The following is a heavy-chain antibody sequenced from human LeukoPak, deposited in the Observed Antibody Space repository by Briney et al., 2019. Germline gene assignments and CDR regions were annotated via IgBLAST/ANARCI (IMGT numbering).Heavy chain of an antibody. J-gene: IGHJ4*02. D-gene: IGHD6-6*01. Sequence: GRSLRLSCAASGFTFSSYGVHWVRQAPGKGLEWVAVIWYDGSNKYYADSVKGRFTISRDNSKNTLYLQMNSLRAEDTAVYYCARDQGGSSSAPIDYWGQGTLVTVSS. CDR3: ARDQGGSSSAPIDY. CDR1: GFTFSSYG. V-gene: IGHV3-33*01. CDR2: IWYDGSNK.